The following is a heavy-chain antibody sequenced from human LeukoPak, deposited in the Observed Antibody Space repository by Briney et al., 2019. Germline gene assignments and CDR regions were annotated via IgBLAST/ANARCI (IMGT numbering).Heavy chain of an antibody. V-gene: IGHV1-18*01. J-gene: IGHJ4*02. CDR2: ISAYNGNT. CDR3: ARDYQIRQSVVPDY. CDR1: GYTFTSYG. D-gene: IGHD3-10*01. Sequence: ASVKVSCKASGYTFTSYGISWVRQAPGQGLEWMGWISAYNGNTNYAQKLQGRVTMTTDTSTSTAYMELRGLRSDDTAVYYCARDYQIRQSVVPDYWGQGTLVTVSS.